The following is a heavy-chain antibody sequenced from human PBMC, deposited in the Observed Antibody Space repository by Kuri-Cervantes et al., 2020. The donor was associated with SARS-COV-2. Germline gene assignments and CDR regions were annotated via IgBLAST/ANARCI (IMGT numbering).Heavy chain of an antibody. J-gene: IGHJ3*02. CDR3: ARDPALGYCSSTSCRTGDAFDI. D-gene: IGHD2-2*01. CDR1: GGTFSSYA. Sequence: SVKVSCKASGGTFSSYAISWVRQAPGQGLEWMGGIIPIFGTANYAQKFQGRVTITADKSTSTAYMELSSLRSEDTAVNYCARDPALGYCSSTSCRTGDAFDIWGQGTMVTVSS. CDR2: IIPIFGTA. V-gene: IGHV1-69*06.